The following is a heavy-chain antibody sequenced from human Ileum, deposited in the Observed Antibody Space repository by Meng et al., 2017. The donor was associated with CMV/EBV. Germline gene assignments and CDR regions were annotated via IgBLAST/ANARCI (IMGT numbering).Heavy chain of an antibody. CDR2: TYYRSKWYN. D-gene: IGHD3-22*01. V-gene: IGHV6-1*01. Sequence: AAWNWIRQSPSRGLEWLGRTYYRSKWYNDYAVSVKSRITINPDTSKNQFSLQLNSVTPEDTAVYYCARDLGYYDSSGLLQAPDAFDIWGQGTMVTVSS. J-gene: IGHJ3*02. CDR3: ARDLGYYDSSGLLQAPDAFDI. CDR1: AA.